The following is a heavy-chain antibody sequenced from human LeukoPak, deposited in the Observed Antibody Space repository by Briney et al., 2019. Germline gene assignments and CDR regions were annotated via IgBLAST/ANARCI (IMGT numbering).Heavy chain of an antibody. CDR1: GGSISSYY. D-gene: IGHD2-21*02. CDR2: IYTSGTI. J-gene: IGHJ3*02. CDR3: ARSTGGDWYAFDI. V-gene: IGHV4-4*07. Sequence: SETLSLTCTVSGGSISSYYWSWIRQPAGTALEWIGRIYTSGTITYNPSLKSRVTMSVDTSKNQFSLKLSSVTAADTAVYYCARSTGGDWYAFDIWGLGTMVTVSS.